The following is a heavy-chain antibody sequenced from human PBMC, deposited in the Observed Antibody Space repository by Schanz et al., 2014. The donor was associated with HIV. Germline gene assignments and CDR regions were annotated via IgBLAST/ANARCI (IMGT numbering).Heavy chain of an antibody. Sequence: QVQLVETGGGVVQPGRSLRLSCAASGFSFSKFGTHWVRQAPGKGLEWVAVISYDGSNKYYADSVKGRFTISRDNAKNSLYLQMNSLRAEDTAVYYCARSSDYYYGMDVWGQGTTVTVSS. CDR3: ARSSDYYYGMDV. CDR1: GFSFSKFG. CDR2: ISYDGSNK. J-gene: IGHJ6*02. V-gene: IGHV3-30*19.